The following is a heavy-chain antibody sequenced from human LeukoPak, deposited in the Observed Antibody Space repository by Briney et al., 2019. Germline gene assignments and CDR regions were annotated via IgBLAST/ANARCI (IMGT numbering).Heavy chain of an antibody. J-gene: IGHJ5*02. CDR2: ISAYNGNT. CDR1: GYTFTSYG. Sequence: GASVKVSCKASGYTFTSYGISWVRQAPGQGLEWMGWISAYNGNTNYAQKLQGRVTMTTDTSTSTAYMELRSLRSDDTAVYYCARSCSSTSCYRFDPWGQGTLVTVSS. CDR3: ARSCSSTSCYRFDP. V-gene: IGHV1-18*01. D-gene: IGHD2-2*02.